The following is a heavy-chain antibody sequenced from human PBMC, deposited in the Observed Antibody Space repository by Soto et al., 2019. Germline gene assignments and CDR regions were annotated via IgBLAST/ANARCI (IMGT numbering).Heavy chain of an antibody. CDR3: ARAWDKTPYFDY. D-gene: IGHD1-26*01. V-gene: IGHV4-31*03. J-gene: IGHJ4*02. CDR2: IYYSGST. CDR1: GGSISSGGYY. Sequence: QVQLQESGPGLVKPSQTLSLTCTVSGGSISSGGYYWSWIRQHPGKGLEWIGYIYYSGSTYYNPSPKSRVTISVETSENQFSLKLSSVTAADTAVYYCARAWDKTPYFDYWGQGTLVTVSS.